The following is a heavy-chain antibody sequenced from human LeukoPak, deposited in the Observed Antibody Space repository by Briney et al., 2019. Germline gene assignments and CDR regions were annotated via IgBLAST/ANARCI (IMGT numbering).Heavy chain of an antibody. D-gene: IGHD5-18*01. Sequence: SETLSLTCTVPGGSISTYYWSWIRQPPGKGLEWIGYIYYSGTTNYNPSLNSRVTISVDTSKNQFSLKLSSVTAADTAVYYCARVVDTSMIDDAFDIWGQGTMVTVSS. J-gene: IGHJ3*02. CDR1: GGSISTYY. CDR2: IYYSGTT. CDR3: ARVVDTSMIDDAFDI. V-gene: IGHV4-59*01.